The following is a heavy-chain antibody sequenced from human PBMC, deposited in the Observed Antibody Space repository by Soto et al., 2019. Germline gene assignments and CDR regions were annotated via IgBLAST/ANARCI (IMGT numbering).Heavy chain of an antibody. Sequence: GSLRLSCAASGFXFSSYWMHWVRQPPGKGLMWVSRIDTYGSATKYADSVEGRFTISRDNAGNTLYLQMNSLKTEDTAVYYCTTDPVTMIVVVPSSGWGQGTLVTVSS. D-gene: IGHD3-22*01. CDR3: TTDPVTMIVVVPSSG. J-gene: IGHJ4*02. CDR1: GFXFSSYW. V-gene: IGHV3-74*01. CDR2: IDTYGSAT.